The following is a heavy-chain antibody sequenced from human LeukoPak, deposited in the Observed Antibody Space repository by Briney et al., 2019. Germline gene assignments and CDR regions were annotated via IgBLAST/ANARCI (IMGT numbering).Heavy chain of an antibody. CDR3: ASRAVPAASFGYYYYMDV. J-gene: IGHJ6*03. D-gene: IGHD2-2*01. CDR2: IKQDGSEK. V-gene: IGHV3-7*01. CDR1: GFTFSSYW. Sequence: PGGSLRLSCAASGFTFSSYWMSWVRQAPGKGLEWVANIKQDGSEKYYVDSVEGRFTISRDNAKNSLYLQMNSLRAEDTAVYYCASRAVPAASFGYYYYMDVWGKGTTVTVSS.